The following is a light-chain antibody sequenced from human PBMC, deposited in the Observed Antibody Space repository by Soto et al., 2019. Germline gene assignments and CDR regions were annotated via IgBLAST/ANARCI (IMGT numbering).Light chain of an antibody. Sequence: DIQMTQSPSTLSAPVGDRVTITCRASQSISSWLAWYQQKPGKAPKLLIYKASSLETGVPSRFSGSGSGTEFTLTISSLQPDDFATYYCQQYNSYWKCGQGTKGDIK. V-gene: IGKV1-5*03. CDR3: QQYNSYWK. CDR2: KAS. J-gene: IGKJ1*01. CDR1: QSISSW.